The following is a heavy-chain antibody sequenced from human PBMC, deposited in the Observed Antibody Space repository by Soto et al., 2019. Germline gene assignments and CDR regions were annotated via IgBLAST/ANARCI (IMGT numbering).Heavy chain of an antibody. CDR3: AKSSFYSSSWYWFDP. J-gene: IGHJ5*02. CDR2: ISWNSGSI. Sequence: EVQLVESGGGLVQPGRSLRLSCAASGFTFDDYAMHWVRQAPGKGLEWVSGISWNSGSIGYVDSVKGRFTISRDNAKNSLYLQMNSLRAEDTALYYCAKSSFYSSSWYWFDPWGQGTLVTVSS. D-gene: IGHD6-13*01. V-gene: IGHV3-9*01. CDR1: GFTFDDYA.